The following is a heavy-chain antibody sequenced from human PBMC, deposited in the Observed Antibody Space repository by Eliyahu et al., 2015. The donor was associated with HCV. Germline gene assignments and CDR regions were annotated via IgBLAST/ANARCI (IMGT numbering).Heavy chain of an antibody. Sequence: QVQLQESGPGLVKPSETLSLTCPXSGASISTYYWSWIRQPPGKGLEWIGYIHXRGSTNYNPSLKSRVTISVDTSKNQFSLKLSSVTAADTAVYYCASGGGGIAVAGTGGWFDPWGQGTLVTVSS. CDR2: IHXRGST. CDR3: ASGGGGIAVAGTGGWFDP. D-gene: IGHD6-19*01. J-gene: IGHJ5*02. CDR1: GASISTYY. V-gene: IGHV4-59*01.